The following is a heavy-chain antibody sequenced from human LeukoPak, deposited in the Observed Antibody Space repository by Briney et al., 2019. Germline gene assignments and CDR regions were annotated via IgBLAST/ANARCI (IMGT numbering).Heavy chain of an antibody. CDR3: AKGGYCSSTSCEIHYYYYGMDV. CDR1: GFTFSSYA. V-gene: IGHV3-23*01. D-gene: IGHD2-2*01. CDR2: ISGSGGST. Sequence: GGSLRLSCAASGFTFSSYAMSWVRQAPGKGLEWVSAISGSGGSTYYADSVKGRFTISRDNSKNTLYLQMNSLRAEDTAVYYCAKGGYCSSTSCEIHYYYYGMDVWGQGTTVTVSS. J-gene: IGHJ6*02.